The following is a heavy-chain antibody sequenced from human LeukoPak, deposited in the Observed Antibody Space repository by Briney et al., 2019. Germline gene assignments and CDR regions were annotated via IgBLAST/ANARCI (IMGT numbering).Heavy chain of an antibody. CDR2: IYPGDSDT. CDR3: ARMCWHGSGSYGY. J-gene: IGHJ4*02. Sequence: GESLKISCDASRYSLTSYWIGWVRQMPGKGLEWMGIIYPGDSDTRYSPSFQGQVTISADKSISTAYLQWSSLKASDTAMYYCARMCWHGSGSYGYWGQGTLVTVSS. V-gene: IGHV5-51*01. CDR1: RYSLTSYW. D-gene: IGHD3-10*01.